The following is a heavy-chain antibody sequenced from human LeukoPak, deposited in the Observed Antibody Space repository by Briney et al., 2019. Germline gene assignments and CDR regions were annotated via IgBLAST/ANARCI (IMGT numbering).Heavy chain of an antibody. CDR3: AKDSRRFDY. CDR1: GFTFSTYS. D-gene: IGHD4-11*01. V-gene: IGHV3-23*01. CDR2: IGGGGFTA. J-gene: IGHJ4*02. Sequence: GGSLRLSCEASGFTFSTYSMSWVRQAPGKGLEWVSVIGGGGFTAYYAGSVKGRFTISRDNSKNTLHLQMNSLRAEDTAVYYCAKDSRRFDYWGQGTLVTVSS.